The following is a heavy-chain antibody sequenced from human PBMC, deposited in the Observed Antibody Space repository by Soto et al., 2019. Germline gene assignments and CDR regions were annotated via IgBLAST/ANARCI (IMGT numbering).Heavy chain of an antibody. V-gene: IGHV4-4*07. CDR2: IYASGSD. Sequence: SETLSLTSSLSTGSLSTFCLNWIRQPTGGKGLEWIGRIYASGSDNYIPSLKSRLTMSVDTAKNQFSLKLNYVTAADTAVYYCARIPVDTYMIYWSDPWGQGTQVTVSS. J-gene: IGHJ5*02. D-gene: IGHD3-16*01. CDR1: TGSLSTFC. CDR3: ARIPVDTYMIYWSDP.